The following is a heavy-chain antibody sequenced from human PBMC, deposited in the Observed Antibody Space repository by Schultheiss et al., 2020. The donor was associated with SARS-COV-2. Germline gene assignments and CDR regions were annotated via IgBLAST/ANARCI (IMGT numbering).Heavy chain of an antibody. V-gene: IGHV3-30-3*01. CDR2: ISYDGSNK. Sequence: GESLKISCAASGFTFSSYWMHWVRQAPGKGLEWVAVISYDGSNKYYADSVKGRFTISRDNSKNTLYLQMNSLRGEDSAVYYCARDYYGSGSYSHYGMDVWGQGTTVTVSS. J-gene: IGHJ6*02. CDR1: GFTFSSYW. D-gene: IGHD3-10*01. CDR3: ARDYYGSGSYSHYGMDV.